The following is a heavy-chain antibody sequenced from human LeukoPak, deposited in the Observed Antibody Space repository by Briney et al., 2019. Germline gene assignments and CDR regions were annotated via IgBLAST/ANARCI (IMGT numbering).Heavy chain of an antibody. CDR2: IYTSGST. CDR3: ARDRIGYCTNGVCYTSSSSSWYWFDP. J-gene: IGHJ5*02. V-gene: IGHV4-4*07. D-gene: IGHD2-8*01. CDR1: GGSISSYY. Sequence: SETLSLTCTVSGGSISSYYWSWIRQPAGKGLEWIGRIYTSGSTNHNPSLKSRVTMSVDTSKNQFSLKLSSVTAADTAVYYCARDRIGYCTNGVCYTSSSSSWYWFDPWGQGTLVTVSS.